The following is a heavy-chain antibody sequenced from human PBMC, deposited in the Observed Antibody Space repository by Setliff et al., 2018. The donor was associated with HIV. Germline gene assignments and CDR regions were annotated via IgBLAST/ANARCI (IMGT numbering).Heavy chain of an antibody. CDR1: GDSINTHY. J-gene: IGHJ4*02. CDR3: ARGGPDYYDYPYFDS. V-gene: IGHV4-59*08. D-gene: IGHD3-22*01. CDR2: ISHSGNP. Sequence: ETLSLTCTVSGDSINTHYWSWIRQPPGKGLEWIGCISHSGNPNFNPSLNSRVTISVDTSKNQFSLKLNSLIAADTAVYFCARGGPDYYDYPYFDSWGQGTLVTVSS.